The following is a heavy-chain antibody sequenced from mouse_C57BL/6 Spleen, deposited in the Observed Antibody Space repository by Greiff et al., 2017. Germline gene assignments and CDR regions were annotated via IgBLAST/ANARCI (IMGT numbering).Heavy chain of an antibody. CDR1: GYTFTDYY. CDR2: INPNNGGT. CDR3: ARGDGNYSWCFDV. D-gene: IGHD2-1*01. V-gene: IGHV1-26*01. J-gene: IGHJ1*03. Sequence: EVQLQQSGPELVKPGASVKISCKASGYTFTDYYMNWVKQSHGKSLEWIGDINPNNGGTSYNQKFKGKATLTVDKSSSTAYMELRSLTSEDSAVYDCARGDGNYSWCFDVWGTGTTVTVSS.